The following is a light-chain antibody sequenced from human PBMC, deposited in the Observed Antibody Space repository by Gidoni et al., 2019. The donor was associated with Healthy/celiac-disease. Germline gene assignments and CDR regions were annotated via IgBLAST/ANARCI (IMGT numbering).Light chain of an antibody. V-gene: IGLV1-51*02. CDR3: GTWDSSSWV. CDR2: ENN. Sequence: QSVLTQPPSVSAAPAQKVTISCSGSSSNIGNNYASWYQQLPGTAPKLLIYENNKRPSGIPDRFSGSKSGTSATLGITGLQTGDEADYYCGTWDSSSWVFGGGTKLTVL. J-gene: IGLJ3*02. CDR1: SSNIGNNY.